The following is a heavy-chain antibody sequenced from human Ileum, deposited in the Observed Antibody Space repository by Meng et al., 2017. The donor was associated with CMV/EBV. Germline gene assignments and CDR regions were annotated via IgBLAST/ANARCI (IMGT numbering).Heavy chain of an antibody. CDR2: TFYKSTYYN. CDR3: ATDWDLNY. D-gene: IGHD3-9*01. CDR1: GDTVSRSSFV. V-gene: IGHV6-1*01. Sequence: QVQVHQSRTGLLKTVQTLLLICAVGGDTVSRSSFVCNWIRQSPSRGLEWLGRTFYKSTYYNDYAVSVKSRIIINADTSNNQLSLQLNSVTPDDTAVYYCATDWDLNYWGQGILVTVSS. J-gene: IGHJ4*02.